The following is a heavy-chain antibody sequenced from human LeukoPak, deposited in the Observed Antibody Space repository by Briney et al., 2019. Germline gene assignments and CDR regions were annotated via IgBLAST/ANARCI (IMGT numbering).Heavy chain of an antibody. Sequence: PGGSLRLSCAASGFTFSNAWMSWVRRAPGKGLEWVGRIKSKTDGGTTDYAAPVKGRFTISRDDSKNTLYLQMNSLKTEDTAVYYCTTGSPAGITGTSGLLGFDPWGQGTLVTVSS. CDR2: IKSKTDGGTT. CDR1: GFTFSNAW. D-gene: IGHD1-7*01. J-gene: IGHJ5*02. V-gene: IGHV3-15*01. CDR3: TTGSPAGITGTSGLLGFDP.